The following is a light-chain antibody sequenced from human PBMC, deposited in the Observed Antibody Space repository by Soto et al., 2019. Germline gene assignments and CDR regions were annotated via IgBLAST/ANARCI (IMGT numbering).Light chain of an antibody. J-gene: IGLJ2*01. CDR3: SSYTSSSPVV. CDR1: SSDVGGYNY. Sequence: QSARTQPASVSGSPGQSITISCTGTSSDVGGYNYVSWYQQHPGKAPKLMIYDVSNRPSGVSNRFSGSKSGNTASLTISGLQAEDEADYYCSSYTSSSPVVFGGGTQLTVL. CDR2: DVS. V-gene: IGLV2-14*01.